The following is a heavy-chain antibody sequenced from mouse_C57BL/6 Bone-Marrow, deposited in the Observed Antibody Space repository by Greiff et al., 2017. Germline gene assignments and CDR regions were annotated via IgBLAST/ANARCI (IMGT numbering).Heavy chain of an antibody. CDR1: GFNIKDDY. J-gene: IGHJ2*01. CDR2: IDPEIGDT. D-gene: IGHD2-3*01. CDR3: SSSDGNYFDF. V-gene: IGHV14-4*01. Sequence: VQLQQSGAELVRPGASVKLSCTASGFNIKDDYIHWVKQRPEQGLEWIGWIDPEIGDTEYASKFQGKVTITSDTSSNTAYLQLSSLTSEDTAVYYCSSSDGNYFDFWGQGTPLTVAS.